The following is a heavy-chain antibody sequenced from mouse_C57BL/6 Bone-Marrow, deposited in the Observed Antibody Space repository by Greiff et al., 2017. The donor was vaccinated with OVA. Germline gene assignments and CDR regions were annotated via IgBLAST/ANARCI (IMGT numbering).Heavy chain of an antibody. CDR2: ISNDGSST. Sequence: DVMLVESEGGLVQPGSSMKLSCTASGFTFSDYYMPWVRQVPEKGLEWVANISNDGSSTYYLASLKSRFIISRDNAKNILYLQMSSLKSEGTAAYCCARASYDGSSYWYVDVWGTGTTVTGSS. D-gene: IGHD1-1*01. V-gene: IGHV5-16*01. CDR3: ARASYDGSSYWYVDV. CDR1: GFTFSDYY. J-gene: IGHJ1*03.